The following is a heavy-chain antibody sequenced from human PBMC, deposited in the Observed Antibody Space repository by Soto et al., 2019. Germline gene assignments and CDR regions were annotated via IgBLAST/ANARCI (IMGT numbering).Heavy chain of an antibody. J-gene: IGHJ6*02. D-gene: IGHD2-2*01. CDR2: FHYSGRT. CDR1: GGSISSGPYS. V-gene: IGHV4-39*01. CDR3: ARLAGYCSGTSCYGYYGMDV. Sequence: SETLSLACTVSGGSISSGPYSWGWIRQPPGKGLEWIGTFHYSGRTYYSPSLESRVTISVDTSKNQFSLKVSSVTAADTAVFYCARLAGYCSGTSCYGYYGMDVWGQGTTVTVSS.